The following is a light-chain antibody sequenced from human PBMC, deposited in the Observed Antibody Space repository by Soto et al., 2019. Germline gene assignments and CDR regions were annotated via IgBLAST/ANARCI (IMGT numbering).Light chain of an antibody. CDR1: QSVSSY. CDR3: QQSYSTPRT. CDR2: GAS. Sequence: DIVLTQTPGTLSLSPGERATLSCRASQSVSSYLAWYQQKPGQAPRLLISGASSRAADIPDRFSGSGSGTDFTLTISSLQPEDFATYYCQQSYSTPRTFGQGTKVDIK. V-gene: IGKV3-11*01. J-gene: IGKJ1*01.